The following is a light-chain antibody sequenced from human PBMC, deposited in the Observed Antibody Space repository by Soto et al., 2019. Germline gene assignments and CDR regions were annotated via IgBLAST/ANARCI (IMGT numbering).Light chain of an antibody. Sequence: QSALTQPRSVSGSPGQSVTISCTGTSSDVGAYRYVSWHQQHPGKAPKLMIYDVSKRPSGVPNRFSGSKSGNTASLTISGLQAEDEADYYCCSYAGSYTLAFGGGTKVPS. CDR2: DVS. CDR3: CSYAGSYTLA. CDR1: SSDVGAYRY. J-gene: IGLJ2*01. V-gene: IGLV2-11*01.